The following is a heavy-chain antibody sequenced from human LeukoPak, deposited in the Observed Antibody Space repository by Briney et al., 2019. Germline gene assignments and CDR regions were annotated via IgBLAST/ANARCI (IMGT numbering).Heavy chain of an antibody. J-gene: IGHJ4*02. D-gene: IGHD6-13*01. CDR3: ARERIAAAGSDY. CDR2: ISPHNGDT. Sequence: ASVKVSCKASGYTFTSYGISWVRQAPGQGLEWMGWISPHNGDTNYVQNLRGRVTMTTDTSTSTAYMELRSLRSEDTAVYYCARERIAAAGSDYWGQGTLVTVSS. CDR1: GYTFTSYG. V-gene: IGHV1-18*01.